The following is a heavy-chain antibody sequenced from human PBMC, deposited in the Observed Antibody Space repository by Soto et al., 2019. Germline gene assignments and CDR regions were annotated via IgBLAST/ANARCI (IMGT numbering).Heavy chain of an antibody. CDR3: ASIAAAAIYYYYYGMDV. CDR1: GFTVSSNY. J-gene: IGHJ6*02. Sequence: GGSLRLSCAASGFTVSSNYMSWVRQAPGKGLEWVSVIYSGGSTYYADSVKGRFTISRDNSKNTLYLQMNSLRAEDTAVYYCASIAAAAIYYYYYGMDVWGQGTTVTVSS. D-gene: IGHD6-13*01. CDR2: IYSGGST. V-gene: IGHV3-66*01.